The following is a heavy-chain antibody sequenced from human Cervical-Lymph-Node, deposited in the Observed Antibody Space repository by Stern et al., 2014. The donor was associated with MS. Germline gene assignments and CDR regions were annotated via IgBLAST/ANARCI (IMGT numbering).Heavy chain of an antibody. V-gene: IGHV3-9*01. Sequence: EVQLDESGGGLVQPGRSLRLSCAASGFTFADHAMHWVRQAPGKGLEWVSGINWSGGKTGYADVVEGRFTISRDNAKNSLYLQINSLRVEDTAFYYCAKDINDYWSGPADYWGQGTLVTVSS. CDR2: INWSGGKT. J-gene: IGHJ4*02. D-gene: IGHD3-3*01. CDR3: AKDINDYWSGPADY. CDR1: GFTFADHA.